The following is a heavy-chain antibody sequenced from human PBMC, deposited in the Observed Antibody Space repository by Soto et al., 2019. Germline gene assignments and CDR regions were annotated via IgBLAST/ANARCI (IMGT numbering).Heavy chain of an antibody. D-gene: IGHD6-6*01. CDR2: IIPIFVTP. J-gene: IGHJ6*02. V-gene: IGHV1-69*13. CDR3: AXGGRLAARPYYFYGMDL. CDR1: GGTFSACA. Sequence: SVQVSCKASGGTFSACAISWVRQAPGQGLEWMGNIIPIFVTPNYAQKFQGRVTITADESTSTAYMELSSLRSEDTAVYFCAXGGRLAARPYYFYGMDLWGQGTTVTVSS.